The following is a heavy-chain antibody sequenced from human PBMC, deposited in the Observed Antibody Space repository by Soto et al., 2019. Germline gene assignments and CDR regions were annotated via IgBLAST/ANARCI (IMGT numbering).Heavy chain of an antibody. CDR3: ARARITEVGLGYFDY. CDR2: IYYSGST. Sequence: PSETLSLTCTVSGGSISSYYWSWIRQPPGKGLEWIGYIYYSGSTNYNPSLKSRVTISVDTSKNQFPLKLSSVTAADTAVYYCARARITEVGLGYFDYWGQGTLVTVSS. J-gene: IGHJ4*02. V-gene: IGHV4-59*01. CDR1: GGSISSYY. D-gene: IGHD3-10*01.